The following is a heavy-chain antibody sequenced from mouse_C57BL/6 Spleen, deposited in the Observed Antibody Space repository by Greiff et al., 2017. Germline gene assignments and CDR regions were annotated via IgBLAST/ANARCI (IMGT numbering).Heavy chain of an antibody. Sequence: VQLQQSGPELVKPGASVKISCKASGYSFTGYYMNWVKQSPEKSLEWIGEINPSTGGTTYNQKFKAKATLTVDKSSSTAYMQLKSLTSEDSAVYYCARRGPSEPFAYWGQGTLSLSLQ. CDR2: INPSTGGT. CDR1: GYSFTGYY. V-gene: IGHV1-42*01. J-gene: IGHJ3*01. CDR3: ARRGPSEPFAY.